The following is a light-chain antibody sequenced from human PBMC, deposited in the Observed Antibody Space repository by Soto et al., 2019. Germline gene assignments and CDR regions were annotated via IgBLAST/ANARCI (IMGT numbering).Light chain of an antibody. V-gene: IGKV3-20*01. CDR1: QSVSSND. CDR3: QHYGSSPTT. Sequence: EIVLTQSPGTLSLSPGERATLSCRASQSVSSNDLAWYQQKPGQTPRLLIYDASSRATGIPDRFSGSGSGTDFTLTINRLEPEDFAVYYCQHYGSSPTTFGQGTKVEIK. CDR2: DAS. J-gene: IGKJ1*01.